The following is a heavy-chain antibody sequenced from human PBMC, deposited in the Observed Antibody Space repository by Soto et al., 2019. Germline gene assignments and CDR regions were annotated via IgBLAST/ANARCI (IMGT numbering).Heavy chain of an antibody. V-gene: IGHV1-69*13. Sequence: ASVKVSCKASGGTFSTYAISWVRQAPGQGFEWMGGIIPIFGTTNYAQKFQGRVTITADESTSTAYMELSSLRSEDTAVYYCARMDSSGYYYLGFDPWGQGTLVTVSS. CDR1: GGTFSTYA. J-gene: IGHJ5*02. D-gene: IGHD3-22*01. CDR2: IIPIFGTT. CDR3: ARMDSSGYYYLGFDP.